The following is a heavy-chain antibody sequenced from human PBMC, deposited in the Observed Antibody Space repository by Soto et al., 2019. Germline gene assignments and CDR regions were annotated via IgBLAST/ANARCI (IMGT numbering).Heavy chain of an antibody. CDR1: GFTFSSYW. CDR2: IKQDGSEK. Sequence: GGSLRLSCAASGFTFSSYWMSWVRQAPGKGLEWVANIKQDGSEKYYVDSVKGRFTISRDNAKNALYLQMNSLRAEDTAVYDCARDIFFGGESYYFDYWGQGTMVTVSS. J-gene: IGHJ4*02. V-gene: IGHV3-7*01. CDR3: ARDIFFGGESYYFDY. D-gene: IGHD7-27*01.